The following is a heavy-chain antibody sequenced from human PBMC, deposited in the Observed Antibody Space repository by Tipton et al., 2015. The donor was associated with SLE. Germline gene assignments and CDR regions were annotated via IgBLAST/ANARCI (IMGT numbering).Heavy chain of an antibody. D-gene: IGHD5-18*01. J-gene: IGHJ4*02. CDR1: GGSISSHY. Sequence: TLSLTCTVSGGSISSHYWSWIRQPPGKGLEWIGYIYYSGSTNYNPSLKSRVTMSVDSSKNQFSLKLRPVTAADTAVYYCARVPYTYGHYDYWGQGTLVTVSS. CDR3: ARVPYTYGHYDY. V-gene: IGHV4-59*11. CDR2: IYYSGST.